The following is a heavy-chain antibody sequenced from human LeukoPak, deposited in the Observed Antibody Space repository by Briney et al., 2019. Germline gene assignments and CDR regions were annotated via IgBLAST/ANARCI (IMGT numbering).Heavy chain of an antibody. D-gene: IGHD4-17*01. CDR2: INHSGGA. CDR3: ARGQGTVTTH. V-gene: IGHV4-34*01. CDR1: GGPFSGYY. Sequence: SETLSLTCAVSGGPFSGYYWTWIRQPPGKGLEWIGEINHSGGANYNPSLKSRVTISLDTSKNQFSLKLSSVTAADTALYYCARGQGTVTTHWGQGTLVTVSS. J-gene: IGHJ4*02.